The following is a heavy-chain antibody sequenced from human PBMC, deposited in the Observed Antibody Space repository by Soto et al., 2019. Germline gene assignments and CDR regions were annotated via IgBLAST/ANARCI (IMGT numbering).Heavy chain of an antibody. CDR1: GGPFSGYY. CDR2: INHRGGA. D-gene: IGHD6-19*01. V-gene: IGHV4-34*02. Sequence: QVQLQQWGAGQLKPSETLSLTCAVHGESFSGYGGPFSGYYWIWIRQTPGKGLEWIGEINHRGGANSKPSLKSRVTISVDTSKNQFSLNLNSVTAADTAVYYCARGQRRGGSSGWSLWGQGTLVTVSS. CDR3: ARGQRRGGSSGWSL. J-gene: IGHJ4*02.